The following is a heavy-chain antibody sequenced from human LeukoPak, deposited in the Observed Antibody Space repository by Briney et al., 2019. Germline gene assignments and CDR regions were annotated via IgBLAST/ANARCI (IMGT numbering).Heavy chain of an antibody. J-gene: IGHJ5*02. CDR3: ARAAGYRNWFDP. D-gene: IGHD6-13*01. Sequence: RASVKVSCKASGGTFSSYAISWVRQAPGQGLEWMGGIIPIFGTANYAQKFQGRVTITADKSASTAYMELSSLRSEDTAVYCCARAAGYRNWFDPWGQGTLVTVSS. V-gene: IGHV1-69*06. CDR2: IIPIFGTA. CDR1: GGTFSSYA.